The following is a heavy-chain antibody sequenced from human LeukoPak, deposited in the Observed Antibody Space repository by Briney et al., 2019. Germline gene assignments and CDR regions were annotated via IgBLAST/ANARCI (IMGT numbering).Heavy chain of an antibody. J-gene: IGHJ3*02. Sequence: SETLSLTCTVSGGSISSGDYYWSWIRQPPGKGLEWIGYIYYSGSTYYNPSLKSRVTISVDTSKNQFSLKLSSVTAADTAVYYCARLPDTTYCSSTSCYTAAVTAFDIWGQGTMVTVSS. CDR3: ARLPDTTYCSSTSCYTAAVTAFDI. V-gene: IGHV4-30-4*08. CDR1: GGSISSGDYY. D-gene: IGHD2-2*02. CDR2: IYYSGST.